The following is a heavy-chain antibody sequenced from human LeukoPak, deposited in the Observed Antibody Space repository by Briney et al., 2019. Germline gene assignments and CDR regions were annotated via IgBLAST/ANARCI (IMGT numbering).Heavy chain of an antibody. CDR1: GYTFTGDY. J-gene: IGHJ5*02. Sequence: ASVRVSCKASGYTFTGDYMHGVRPAPGQGLEWMGWINPNSGGTNYAQTVQGRVTMTRDTSISTAYMELSRLRSDDTAVYYCARDGLPQDDTMVRGVIIIIWFDPWGQGTLVTVSS. V-gene: IGHV1-2*02. CDR3: ARDGLPQDDTMVRGVIIIIWFDP. D-gene: IGHD3-10*01. CDR2: INPNSGGT.